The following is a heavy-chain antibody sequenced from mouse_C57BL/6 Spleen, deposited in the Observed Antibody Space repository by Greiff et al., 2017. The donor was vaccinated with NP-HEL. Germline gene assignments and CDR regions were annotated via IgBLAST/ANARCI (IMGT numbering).Heavy chain of an antibody. V-gene: IGHV2-2*01. J-gene: IGHJ2*01. D-gene: IGHD1-1*01. CDR2: IWSGGST. Sequence: QVHVKQSGPGLVQPSQSLSITCTVSGFSLTSYGVHWVRQSPGKGLEWLGVIWSGGSTDYNAAFISRLSISKDNSKSQVFFKMNSLQADDTAIYYCATFYYYGSSYYFDYWGQGTTLTVSS. CDR1: GFSLTSYG. CDR3: ATFYYYGSSYYFDY.